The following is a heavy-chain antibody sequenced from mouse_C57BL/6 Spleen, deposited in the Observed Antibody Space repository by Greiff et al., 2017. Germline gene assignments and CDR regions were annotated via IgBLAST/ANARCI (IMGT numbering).Heavy chain of an antibody. J-gene: IGHJ4*01. CDR1: GYTFTSYW. CDR3: ARPYDGSSYDAMDY. D-gene: IGHD1-1*01. CDR2: IDPSDSYT. V-gene: IGHV1-59*01. Sequence: VQLQQPGAELVRPGTSVKLSCKASGYTFTSYWMHWVKQRPGQGLEWIGVIDPSDSYTNYNQKFKGKATLTVDTSSSTAYMQLSSLTSEDSAVYYCARPYDGSSYDAMDYWGQGTSVTVSS.